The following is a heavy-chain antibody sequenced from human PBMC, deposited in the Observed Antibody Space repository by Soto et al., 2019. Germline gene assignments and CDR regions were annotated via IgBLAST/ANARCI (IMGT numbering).Heavy chain of an antibody. CDR1: GFTFSSYA. V-gene: IGHV3-30-3*01. CDR3: ARDPTAAGTFDY. Sequence: QVQLVESGGGVVQPGRSLRPSCAASGFTFSSYAMHWVRQAPGKGLEWVAVISYDGSNKYYADSVKGRFTISRDNSKNTLYLQMNSLRAEDTAVYYCARDPTAAGTFDYWGQGTLVTVSS. D-gene: IGHD6-13*01. CDR2: ISYDGSNK. J-gene: IGHJ4*02.